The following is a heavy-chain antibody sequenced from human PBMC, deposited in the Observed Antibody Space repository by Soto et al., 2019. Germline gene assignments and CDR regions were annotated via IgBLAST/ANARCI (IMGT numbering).Heavy chain of an antibody. J-gene: IGHJ4*02. Sequence: GGSLRLSCAASGFTFSSYAMSWVRQAPGKGLEWVSAISGSGGSTYYADSVKGRFTISRDNSKNTLYLQMNSLRAEDTAVYYCAKVGGGSNIVVVPAADIFDYWGQGTLVTVSS. CDR3: AKVGGGSNIVVVPAADIFDY. V-gene: IGHV3-23*01. CDR2: ISGSGGST. D-gene: IGHD2-2*01. CDR1: GFTFSSYA.